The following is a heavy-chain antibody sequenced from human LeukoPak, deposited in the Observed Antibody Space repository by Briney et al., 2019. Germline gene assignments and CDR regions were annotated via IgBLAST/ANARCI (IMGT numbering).Heavy chain of an antibody. V-gene: IGHV3-30*02. J-gene: IGHJ4*02. Sequence: GGSLRLSCAASGFTFSSYGMHWVRQAPGKGLEWVAFIQYDGSDKYTDSVQGRFTISRDNSKNTLYLQMNSLRAEDTAVYYCAKDPELLVSPSYFDYWGQGTLVTVSS. CDR2: IQYDGSDK. CDR3: AKDPELLVSPSYFDY. D-gene: IGHD2-15*01. CDR1: GFTFSSYG.